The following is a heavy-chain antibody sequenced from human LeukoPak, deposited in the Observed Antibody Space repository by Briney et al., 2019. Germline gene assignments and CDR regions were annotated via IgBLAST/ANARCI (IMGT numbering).Heavy chain of an antibody. Sequence: GGSLRLSCAASGFTFSSYWMHWVRQAPGKGLVWVSRINSDGSNTTYADSVKGRFTISRDNAKNTLDLQMNSLRAEDTAVYYCARDRFGGRPDYWGQGTLVTVSS. CDR1: GFTFSSYW. D-gene: IGHD1-26*01. J-gene: IGHJ4*02. CDR3: ARDRFGGRPDY. V-gene: IGHV3-74*01. CDR2: INSDGSNT.